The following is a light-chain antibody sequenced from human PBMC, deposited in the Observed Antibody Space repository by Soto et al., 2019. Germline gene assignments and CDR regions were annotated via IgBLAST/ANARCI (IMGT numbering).Light chain of an antibody. CDR3: QQYNNWPGT. CDR2: GAS. V-gene: IGKV3-15*01. CDR1: QSVSSN. J-gene: IGKJ1*01. Sequence: EIVMTQSPATLSVSPGERATLSCRASQSVSSNLAWYQQKPGQAPRLLIYGASTRTTGIPARFSGSGSGAEFTLASRSPHSEHFAVYSCQQYNNWPGTFVQVTKVEIK.